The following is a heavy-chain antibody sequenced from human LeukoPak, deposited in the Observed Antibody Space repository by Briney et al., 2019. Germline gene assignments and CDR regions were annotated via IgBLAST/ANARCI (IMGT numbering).Heavy chain of an antibody. CDR1: GFTVSSNY. CDR2: IYSGGST. CDR3: AKDHTVGATFGVYFDY. V-gene: IGHV3-53*01. D-gene: IGHD1-26*01. J-gene: IGHJ4*02. Sequence: PGGSLRLSCAASGFTVSSNYMSWVRQAPGKGLEWVSIIYSGGSTFYADSVKGRFTISRDNSKNTLYLQMNSLRAEDTAVYYCAKDHTVGATFGVYFDYWGQGTLVTVSS.